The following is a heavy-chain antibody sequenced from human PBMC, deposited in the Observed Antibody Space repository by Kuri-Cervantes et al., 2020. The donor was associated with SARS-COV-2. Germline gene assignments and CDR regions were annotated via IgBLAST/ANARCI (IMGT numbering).Heavy chain of an antibody. J-gene: IGHJ4*02. CDR3: ATCIAAAGSYYFDY. Sequence: SETLSLTCTVSGGSVDNKNYFWHWIRQPPGKGLEWIGKIYFSGQTHYSPSLKSRVTISVDTSKNQFSLKLSSVTAADTAVYYCATCIAAAGSYYFDYWGQGTLVTVSS. V-gene: IGHV4-39*01. CDR1: GGSVDNKNYF. CDR2: IYFSGQT. D-gene: IGHD6-13*01.